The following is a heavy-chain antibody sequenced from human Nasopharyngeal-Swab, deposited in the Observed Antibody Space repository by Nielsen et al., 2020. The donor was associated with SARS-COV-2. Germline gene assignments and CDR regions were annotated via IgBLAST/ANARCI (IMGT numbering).Heavy chain of an antibody. CDR2: ISSSSSTI. CDR3: ASNPQRGYSYGYPRVDY. D-gene: IGHD5-18*01. V-gene: IGHV3-48*01. J-gene: IGHJ4*02. CDR1: GFTFSSYS. Sequence: GESLKISCAASGFTFSSYSMNWVRQAPGKGLEWVSYISSSSSTIYYADSVKGRFTISRDNSKNTLYLQMNSLRAEDTAVYYCASNPQRGYSYGYPRVDYWGQGTLSLSPQ.